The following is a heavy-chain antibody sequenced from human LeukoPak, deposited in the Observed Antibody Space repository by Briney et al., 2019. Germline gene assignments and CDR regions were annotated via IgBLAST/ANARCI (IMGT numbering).Heavy chain of an antibody. CDR2: ITPTSSKTHI. CDR3: SRAPPGLWFGELLPREFDY. D-gene: IGHD3-10*01. CDR1: GFTFKTYS. Sequence: PGGSLRLSCAASGFTFKTYSMNWVRQAPGKGLEWVSSITPTSSKTHIYYADSVKGRFTISRDNANNSLYLQMNSLRAEDTAVYYCSRAPPGLWFGELLPREFDYWGQGTLVTVSS. J-gene: IGHJ4*02. V-gene: IGHV3-21*06.